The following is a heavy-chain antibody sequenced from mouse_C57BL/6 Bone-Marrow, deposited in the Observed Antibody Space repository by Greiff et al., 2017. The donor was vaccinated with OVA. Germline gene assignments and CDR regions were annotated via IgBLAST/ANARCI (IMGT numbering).Heavy chain of an antibody. J-gene: IGHJ1*03. D-gene: IGHD1-1*01. CDR3: ARGCDSSYWYFDG. V-gene: IGHV1-55*01. CDR2: IYPGSGST. CDR1: GYTFTSYC. Sequence: QVQLKQPGAELVKPGASVKMSCKASGYTFTSYCITWVQQMPGQGLEWIGDIYPGSGSTNYNEKFKSKATLTVDTSSSTAYMQLSSLTSEDSAVYYCARGCDSSYWYFDGWGKGTTVTVSS.